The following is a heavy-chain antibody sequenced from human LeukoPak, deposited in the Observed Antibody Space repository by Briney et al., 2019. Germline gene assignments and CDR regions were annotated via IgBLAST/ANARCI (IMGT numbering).Heavy chain of an antibody. J-gene: IGHJ4*02. CDR2: INHSGST. CDR1: GGSFSGYY. V-gene: IGHV4-34*01. CDR3: ARSRSGSWSR. Sequence: PSETLSLTCAVYGGSFSGYYWSWIRQPPGKGLEWIGEINHSGSTNYNPSLKSRVTISVDTSKSQFSLKLTSVTAADTAVYYCARSRSGSWSRWSQGTLVTVSS. D-gene: IGHD6-13*01.